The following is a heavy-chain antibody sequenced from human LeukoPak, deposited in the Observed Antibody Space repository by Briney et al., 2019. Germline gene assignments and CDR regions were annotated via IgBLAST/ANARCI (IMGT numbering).Heavy chain of an antibody. CDR1: GFTFGSYW. J-gene: IGHJ4*02. CDR3: ARDSRILGY. V-gene: IGHV3-7*01. Sequence: GGSLRLSCAASGFTFGSYWMSWVRQAPGKGLEWVANIKQDGSEKYYVDSVKGRFTISRDNAKNSLYLQMNSLRAEDTAVYYCARDSRILGYWGQGTLVTVSS. CDR2: IKQDGSEK. D-gene: IGHD2-15*01.